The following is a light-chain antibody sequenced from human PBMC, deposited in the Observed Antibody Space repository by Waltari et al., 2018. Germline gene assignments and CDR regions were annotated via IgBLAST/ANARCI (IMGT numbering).Light chain of an antibody. CDR2: EVN. J-gene: IGLJ3*02. CDR3: CSYVGRSTLV. V-gene: IGLV2-23*02. CDR1: SSDVGASNL. Sequence: QSALTQPASVSGSPGQSISISCTGTSSDVGASNLISWYQQHPGKAPAIMIYEVNKRPSRVSNRVSGSKSDNAASLPISGLQAEDEADYYCCSYVGRSTLVFGGGTSLTVL.